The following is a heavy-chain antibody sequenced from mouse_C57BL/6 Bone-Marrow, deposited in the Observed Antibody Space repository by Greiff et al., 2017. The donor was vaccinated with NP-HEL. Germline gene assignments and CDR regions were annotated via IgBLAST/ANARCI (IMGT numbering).Heavy chain of an antibody. CDR3: VRIWDWFAY. CDR2: IYPRSGNT. CDR1: GYTFTSYG. J-gene: IGHJ3*01. D-gene: IGHD4-1*01. Sequence: VQLQESGAELARPGASVKLSCKASGYTFTSYGISWVKQRTGQGLEWIGEIYPRSGNTYYNEKFKGKATLTADKSSSTAYMELRSLTSEDSAVYFCVRIWDWFAYWGQGTLVTVSA. V-gene: IGHV1-81*01.